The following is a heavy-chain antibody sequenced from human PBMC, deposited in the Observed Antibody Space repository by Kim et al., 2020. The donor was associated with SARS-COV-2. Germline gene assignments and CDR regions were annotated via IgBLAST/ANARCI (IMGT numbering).Heavy chain of an antibody. V-gene: IGHV3-48*03. J-gene: IGHJ4*02. CDR1: GFTFSSYE. Sequence: GGSLRLSCAASGFTFSSYEMNWVRQAPGKGLEWVSYISSSGSTIYYADSVKGRFTISRDNAKNSLYLQMNSQRAEDTAVYYCARLRAAQYYFDYWGQGTLVTVSS. CDR3: ARLRAAQYYFDY. CDR2: ISSSGSTI.